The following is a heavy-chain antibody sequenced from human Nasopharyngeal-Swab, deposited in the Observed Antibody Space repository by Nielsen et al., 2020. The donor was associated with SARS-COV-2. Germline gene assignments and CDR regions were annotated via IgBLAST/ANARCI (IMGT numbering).Heavy chain of an antibody. CDR3: ATGVAVAGRTHFVDY. V-gene: IGHV1-24*01. J-gene: IGHJ4*02. CDR1: VYTLTELS. D-gene: IGHD6-19*01. CDR2: FDPADGET. Sequence: ASVKVSCKVSVYTLTELSMHWVRQAPGKGLEWLGGFDPADGETIYAQKFQGRVTMTEDTSTDTAYMELSSLRSEDTAVYYCATGVAVAGRTHFVDYWGQGTLVTVSS.